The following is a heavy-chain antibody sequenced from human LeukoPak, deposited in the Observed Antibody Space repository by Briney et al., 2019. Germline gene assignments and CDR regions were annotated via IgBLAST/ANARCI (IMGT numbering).Heavy chain of an antibody. CDR1: GYTFSSYD. CDR3: AKSRDDILTGYRNPHFYYYYYMDV. D-gene: IGHD3-9*01. CDR2: MNPNSGHT. V-gene: IGHV1-8*01. J-gene: IGHJ6*03. Sequence: ASVKVSCKASGYTFSSYDIIWVRQASGQGLEWMGWMNPNSGHTGYAQKFQGRVTMTRSTSISTAYMELTSLTSEDSAVYYCAKSRDDILTGYRNPHFYYYYYMDVWGKGTTVTVSS.